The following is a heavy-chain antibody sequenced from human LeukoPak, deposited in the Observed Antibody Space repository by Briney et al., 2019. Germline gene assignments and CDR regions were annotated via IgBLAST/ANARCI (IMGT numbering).Heavy chain of an antibody. CDR2: IKQGGSEI. J-gene: IGHJ4*02. CDR3: ARDRESESDSEGDY. D-gene: IGHD4-11*01. V-gene: IGHV3-7*01. CDR1: GFTFSRLL. Sequence: GGSLRLSCSASGFTFSRLLMSWVRQAPGKGLEYVALIKQGGSEIYHMDSVKGRFTISRDDATNSLYLQMNSLRVEDTALYYCARDRESESDSEGDYWGQGTLVTVSS.